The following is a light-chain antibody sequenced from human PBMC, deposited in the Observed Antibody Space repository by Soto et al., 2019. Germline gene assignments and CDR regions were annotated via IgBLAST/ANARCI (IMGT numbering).Light chain of an antibody. V-gene: IGKV3-20*01. CDR1: QSVQFNY. CDR3: QQSGDSQWT. CDR2: GAS. J-gene: IGKJ1*01. Sequence: IVVVRSPVTLTLSPGERATVSCRASQSVQFNYVAWYQQKPGQAPRLLIYGASSRATGIPDRFSGSGSGMDFTLTISSLAPEDFAVYYCQQSGDSQWTFGQGTKVDI.